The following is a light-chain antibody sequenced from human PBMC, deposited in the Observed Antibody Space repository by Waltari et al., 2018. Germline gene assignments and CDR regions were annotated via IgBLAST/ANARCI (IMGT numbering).Light chain of an antibody. CDR2: DVS. J-gene: IGLJ1*01. CDR3: SSYAGSNTYI. CDR1: SSDIGGYNY. Sequence: QAALTQPPSVSGSPGQSVTISCTGTSSDIGGYNYVSWYQQYPGKAPKLMIYDVSKRPSGVSDRFSGSKSGNTASLTISGLQAEDEADYYCSSYAGSNTYIFGAGTRLTVL. V-gene: IGLV2-11*01.